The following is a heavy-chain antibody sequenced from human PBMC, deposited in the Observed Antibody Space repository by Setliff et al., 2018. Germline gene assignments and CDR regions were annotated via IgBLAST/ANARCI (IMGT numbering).Heavy chain of an antibody. CDR3: ARGPF. V-gene: IGHV3-7*03. J-gene: IGHJ4*02. CDR2: INKDGSER. Sequence: PGGSLRLSCVASGLIFSNNWMSWVRQAPGKGLEWVTNINKDGSERNYVDSVKGRFSISRDIAKNSLILQMNSLRVDDTAVYYCARGPFWGQGTQVTVSS. CDR1: GLIFSNNW.